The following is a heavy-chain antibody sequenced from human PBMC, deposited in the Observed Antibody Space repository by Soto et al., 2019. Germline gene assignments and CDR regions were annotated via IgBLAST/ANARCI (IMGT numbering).Heavy chain of an antibody. D-gene: IGHD1-26*01. CDR3: TRTPTRGASAWFDP. CDR1: GGSFSDHY. CDR2: IRLSGRT. J-gene: IGHJ5*02. V-gene: IGHV4-34*01. Sequence: QVQLQQWGAGLLKPSETLSLTCAVYGGSFSDHYWIWIRQPPGKGLEWIGEIRLSGRTNYNPSLKSRVTISLDTSKNQFSVKLSSVTAADTAVYYCTRTPTRGASAWFDPWGQGTLVSVSS.